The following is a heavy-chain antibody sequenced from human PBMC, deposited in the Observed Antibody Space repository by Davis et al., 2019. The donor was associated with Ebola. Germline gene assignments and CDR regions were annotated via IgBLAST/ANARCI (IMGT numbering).Heavy chain of an antibody. D-gene: IGHD5-18*01. CDR1: GFTFNSYW. Sequence: GESLKISCAASGFTFNSYWMSWVRQAPGKGLEWVANIKQDGSEKYYVDSVKGRFTISRDNAENSLFLQMNSLRAEDTAVYYCASEDTAMAYFDYWGQGTLVTVSS. V-gene: IGHV3-7*01. CDR3: ASEDTAMAYFDY. J-gene: IGHJ4*02. CDR2: IKQDGSEK.